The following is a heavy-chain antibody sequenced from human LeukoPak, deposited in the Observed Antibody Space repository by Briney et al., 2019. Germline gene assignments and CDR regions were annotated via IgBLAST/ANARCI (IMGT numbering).Heavy chain of an antibody. J-gene: IGHJ5*02. D-gene: IGHD1-26*01. CDR2: IYTSGST. CDR1: GGSISSYY. V-gene: IGHV4-4*07. CDR3: AREIGWALQDGWFDP. Sequence: PSETLSLTCTVSGGSISSYYWSWIRQPAGKGLEWIGRIYTSGSTNYNPSLKSRVTISVDKSKNQFSLKLSSVAAADTAVYYCAREIGWALQDGWFDPWGQGTLVTVSS.